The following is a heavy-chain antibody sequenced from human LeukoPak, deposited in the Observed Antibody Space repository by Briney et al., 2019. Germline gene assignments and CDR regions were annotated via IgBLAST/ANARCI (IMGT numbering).Heavy chain of an antibody. Sequence: SETLSLTCTVSGGSISSDYWSWIRQPPGKGLEWIGYIYYSGSTNYNPSLKSRVTISVDTSKNQFSLKLSSVTAADTAVYYCARDPLGGEFDPWGQGTLVTVSS. CDR3: ARDPLGGEFDP. D-gene: IGHD7-27*01. J-gene: IGHJ5*02. V-gene: IGHV4-59*01. CDR1: GGSISSDY. CDR2: IYYSGST.